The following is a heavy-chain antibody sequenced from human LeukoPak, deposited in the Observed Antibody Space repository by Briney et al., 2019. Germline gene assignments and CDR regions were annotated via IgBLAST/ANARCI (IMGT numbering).Heavy chain of an antibody. CDR1: GFTFSDYY. J-gene: IGHJ4*02. D-gene: IGHD3-10*01. CDR2: ISSSGSNI. V-gene: IGHV3-11*01. Sequence: GGSLRLSCAPSGFTFSDYYMSWIRQAPGKGLEWISYISSSGSNIYYADSVKGRFTISRDNAKGSLYLQMNNLRTEDTALYYSAKDKAQAYYASGSLVLWGQGTLVTVSS. CDR3: AKDKAQAYYASGSLVL.